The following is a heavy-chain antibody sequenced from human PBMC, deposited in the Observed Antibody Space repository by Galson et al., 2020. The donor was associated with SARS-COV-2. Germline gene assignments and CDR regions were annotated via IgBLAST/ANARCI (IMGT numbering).Heavy chain of an antibody. J-gene: IGHJ3*02. CDR1: GYTFTGYA. D-gene: IGHD3-10*01. CDR2: INAGNGNT. Sequence: ASVKVSCKASGYTFTGYANHWVRQAPGQRLEWMGWINAGNGNTKYSQKFQGRVTITRDTSARTAYMELSSLRSEDTAVYYCARGLLWFGELLYEPAFDIWGQGTMVTVSS. CDR3: ARGLLWFGELLYEPAFDI. V-gene: IGHV1-3*01.